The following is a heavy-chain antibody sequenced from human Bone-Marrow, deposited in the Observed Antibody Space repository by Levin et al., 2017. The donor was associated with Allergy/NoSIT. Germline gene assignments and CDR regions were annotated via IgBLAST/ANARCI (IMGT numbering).Heavy chain of an antibody. CDR3: ARASKLEFYLVSGFYYYYYMDV. Sequence: PGGSLRLSCAASGFTFSSYSMNWVRQAPGKGLEWVSSISSSSSYIYYADSVKGRFTISRDNAKNSLYLQMNSLRAEDTAVYYCARASKLEFYLVSGFYYYYYMDVWGKGTTVTVSS. V-gene: IGHV3-21*01. CDR2: ISSSSSYI. D-gene: IGHD1-1*01. J-gene: IGHJ6*03. CDR1: GFTFSSYS.